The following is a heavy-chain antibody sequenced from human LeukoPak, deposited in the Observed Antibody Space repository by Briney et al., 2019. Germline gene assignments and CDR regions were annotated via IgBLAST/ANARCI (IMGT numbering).Heavy chain of an antibody. D-gene: IGHD5-18*01. CDR1: GFSLSNARMG. J-gene: IGHJ5*02. Sequence: SGPTLVNPTETHTLTCTVSGFSLSNARMGVSWIRQPPGKALEWLSHIFWNDEKSYSTSLKSRLTISKDTSKSQVVLTMTNMDPVDTATYYCARIAPHTAMVTDWFAPWGQGTLVTVSS. V-gene: IGHV2-26*01. CDR2: IFWNDEK. CDR3: ARIAPHTAMVTDWFAP.